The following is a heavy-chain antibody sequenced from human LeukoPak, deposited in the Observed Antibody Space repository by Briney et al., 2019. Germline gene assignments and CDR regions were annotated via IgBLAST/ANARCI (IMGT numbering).Heavy chain of an antibody. Sequence: SETLSLTCTVSGGSISSGSYYWSWIRQPAGKGLEWIGRIYTSGSTNYNPSLKSRVTVSVDTSKNQFSLKLSSVTAADTAVYYCARDKYDFWSGYSGHFDYWGQGTLVTVSS. CDR3: ARDKYDFWSGYSGHFDY. CDR1: GGSISSGSYY. V-gene: IGHV4-61*02. CDR2: IYTSGST. J-gene: IGHJ4*02. D-gene: IGHD3-3*01.